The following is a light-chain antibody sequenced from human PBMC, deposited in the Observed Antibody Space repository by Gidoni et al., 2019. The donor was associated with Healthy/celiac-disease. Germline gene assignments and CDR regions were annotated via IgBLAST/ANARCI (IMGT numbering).Light chain of an antibody. CDR1: QSVSSK. J-gene: IGKJ1*01. CDR2: GAS. Sequence: ETVMKQSPATLSGSPGERATLYCRASQSVSSKLAWYQQKPGQAPRLLIYGASTRATVIPARFSGSGSGTEFTLTISSLQSEDFAVYYCQQYNNWPPWTFXQXTKVEIK. V-gene: IGKV3-15*01. CDR3: QQYNNWPPWT.